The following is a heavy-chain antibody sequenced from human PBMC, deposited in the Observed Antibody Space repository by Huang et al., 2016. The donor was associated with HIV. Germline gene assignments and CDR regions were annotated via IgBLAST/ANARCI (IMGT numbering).Heavy chain of an antibody. CDR2: VYQIGST. CDR3: ASQHIGAAATWF. V-gene: IGHV4-39*01. CDR1: GDFISSTNYY. Sequence: QLQLQESGPGQVKPSETLSLTCTVSGDFISSTNYYWGWIRQSPGKGLGWVGSVYQIGSTNYNPSLKSRVTLSVDTSRNQFSLRLNSVTAADTAVYYCASQHIGAAATWFWGRGTQVAVSS. J-gene: IGHJ4*02. D-gene: IGHD6-13*01.